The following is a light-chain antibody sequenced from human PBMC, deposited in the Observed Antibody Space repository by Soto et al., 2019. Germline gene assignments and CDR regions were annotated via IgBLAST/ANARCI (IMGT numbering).Light chain of an antibody. CDR1: QSVNSNY. CDR2: GAS. Sequence: EIVLTQSPGTLSLSPGERATLSCRASQSVNSNYLAWYQQKPGQGPRVLMYGASSRATGIPDRFSGSGSGTDFTLTISRLEAEDFAVYYCQQYDSPPRTFGQGTKVEIK. CDR3: QQYDSPPRT. V-gene: IGKV3-20*01. J-gene: IGKJ1*01.